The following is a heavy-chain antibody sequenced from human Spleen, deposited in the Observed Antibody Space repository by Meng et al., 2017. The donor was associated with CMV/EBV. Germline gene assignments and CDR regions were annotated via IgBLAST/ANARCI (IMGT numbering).Heavy chain of an antibody. J-gene: IGHJ4*02. D-gene: IGHD6-13*01. CDR1: GFTFSSYA. Sequence: GGSLRLSCAASGFTFSSYAMHWVRQAPGKGLEWVAVISYEGSNKYYADSVKGRFTISRDNSKNILYLQMNSLRAVDTAVYYCARAEDSSSWPFDFWGQGTLVTVSS. CDR2: ISYEGSNK. V-gene: IGHV3-30-3*01. CDR3: ARAEDSSSWPFDF.